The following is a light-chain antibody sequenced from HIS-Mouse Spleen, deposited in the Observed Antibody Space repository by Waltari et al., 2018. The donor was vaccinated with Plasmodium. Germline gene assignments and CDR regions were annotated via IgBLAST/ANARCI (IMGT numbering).Light chain of an antibody. Sequence: SYELTQPPSVSVSPGQTARITCSGDALPKQYAYWYQQKPGQAPVLVIDKDSDRPSGIPVRFSGSSSGTPVTLTISGVQAEDEADYYCQSADSSGTYQVFGGGTKLTVL. V-gene: IGLV3-25*03. CDR3: QSADSSGTYQV. CDR1: ALPKQY. CDR2: KDS. J-gene: IGLJ2*01.